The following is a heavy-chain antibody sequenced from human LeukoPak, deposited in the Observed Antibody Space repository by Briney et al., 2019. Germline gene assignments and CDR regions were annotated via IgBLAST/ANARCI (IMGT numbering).Heavy chain of an antibody. CDR2: INPNSGRT. J-gene: IGHJ4*02. Sequence: ATVKVSCKASGYTFTGYYMHWVRQAPGQGLEWMGWINPNSGRTNYAQKFQGRVTMTRDTSISTAYMELSRLRSDDTAVYYCARDPMTTVTYFDYWGQGTLVTVSS. D-gene: IGHD4-17*01. CDR3: ARDPMTTVTYFDY. CDR1: GYTFTGYY. V-gene: IGHV1-2*02.